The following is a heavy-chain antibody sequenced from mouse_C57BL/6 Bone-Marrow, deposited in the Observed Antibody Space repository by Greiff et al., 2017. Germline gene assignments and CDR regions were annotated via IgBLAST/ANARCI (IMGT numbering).Heavy chain of an antibody. CDR3: ATYYSNYYYAMDY. V-gene: IGHV3-6*01. D-gene: IGHD2-5*01. J-gene: IGHJ4*01. Sequence: DVKLQESGPGLVKPSQSLSLTCSVTGYSITSGYYWNWIRQFPGNKLEWMGYISYDGSNNYNPSLKNRISITRDTSKNQFFLKLNSVTTEDTATYYCATYYSNYYYAMDYWGQGTSVTVSS. CDR2: ISYDGSN. CDR1: GYSITSGYY.